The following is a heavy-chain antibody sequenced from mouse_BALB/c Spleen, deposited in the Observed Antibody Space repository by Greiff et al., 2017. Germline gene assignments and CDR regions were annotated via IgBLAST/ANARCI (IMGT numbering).Heavy chain of an antibody. Sequence: EVKVEESGAELVKPGASVKLSCTASGFNITDTYMHWVKQSHGKSLEWIGRINPYNGDTFYNQKFKGKATLTVDKSSSTAHMELLSLTSEDSAVYYCGRGWLGDYFDYWGQGTTLTVSS. CDR1: GFNITDTY. J-gene: IGHJ2*01. CDR2: INPYNGDT. D-gene: IGHD2-3*01. V-gene: IGHV1-37*01. CDR3: GRGWLGDYFDY.